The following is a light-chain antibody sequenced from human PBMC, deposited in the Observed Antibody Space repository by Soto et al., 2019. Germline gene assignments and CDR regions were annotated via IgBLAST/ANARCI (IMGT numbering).Light chain of an antibody. CDR1: SSDVGRYNY. V-gene: IGLV2-14*03. Sequence: QSVLAPPASVSESRGRSITISCTGTSSDVGRYNYVSWFQQHPGKVPKLIIYDVSNWPSGVSDRFSGSKSGNTASLTISGLHPEDEADYYCSSFTSSSTFVFGTGTKVTVL. CDR3: SSFTSSSTFV. J-gene: IGLJ1*01. CDR2: DVS.